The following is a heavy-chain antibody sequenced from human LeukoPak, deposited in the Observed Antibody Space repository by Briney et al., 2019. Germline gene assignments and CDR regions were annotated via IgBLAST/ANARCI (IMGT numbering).Heavy chain of an antibody. D-gene: IGHD4-17*01. J-gene: IGHJ5*02. CDR3: VRHGAPYGWFDP. CDR2: IYTSGST. V-gene: IGHV4-4*09. Sequence: SETLSLTCAVYGGSFSGYYWSWIRQPPGKGLEWIGYIYTSGSTNYNPSLKSRVTISVDTSKNQFSLKLSSVTAADTAVYYCVRHGAPYGWFDPWGQGTLVTVSS. CDR1: GGSFSGYY.